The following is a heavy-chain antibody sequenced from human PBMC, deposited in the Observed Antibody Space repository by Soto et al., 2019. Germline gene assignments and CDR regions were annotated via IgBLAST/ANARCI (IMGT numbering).Heavy chain of an antibody. CDR3: AGNVAAAGTDY. CDR1: GFTFSSYA. D-gene: IGHD6-13*01. V-gene: IGHV3-30-3*01. CDR2: ISYDGSNK. Sequence: GGSLRLSCAASGFTFSSYAMHWVRQAPGKGLEWVAVISYDGSNKYYADSVKGRFTISRDKAKNSLYLQMNSLRAEDTAVYYCAGNVAAAGTDYWGQGTLVTVSS. J-gene: IGHJ4*02.